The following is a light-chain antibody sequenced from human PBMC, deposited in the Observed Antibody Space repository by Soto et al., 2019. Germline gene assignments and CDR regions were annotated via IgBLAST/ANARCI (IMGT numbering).Light chain of an antibody. V-gene: IGLV3-1*01. J-gene: IGLJ2*01. CDR3: QVWDRSTVI. CDR1: KLGDKY. CDR2: QNS. Sequence: SYELTQPPSVSVSPGQTATITCSGDKLGDKYVCWYQQQPGQSPVLVIYQNSQRPSGIPERFSGSNSGNTAALTISGTQAMDEADYYCQVWDRSTVIFAGGTKLTVL.